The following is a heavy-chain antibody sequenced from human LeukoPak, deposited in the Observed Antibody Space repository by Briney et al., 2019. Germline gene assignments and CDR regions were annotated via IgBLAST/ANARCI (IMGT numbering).Heavy chain of an antibody. J-gene: IGHJ4*02. D-gene: IGHD4-17*01. CDR2: IIGSGSST. CDR3: AKKLRASGDYRLGPLDY. Sequence: GGSLRLSCVASGFTFNSYAMSWVRQAPGKGLEWVSGIIGSGSSTYYTDSVKGRFTISRDNSKNTLYLQVNSLRAEDTAVYYCAKKLRASGDYRLGPLDYWGQGTLVTVSS. CDR1: GFTFNSYA. V-gene: IGHV3-23*01.